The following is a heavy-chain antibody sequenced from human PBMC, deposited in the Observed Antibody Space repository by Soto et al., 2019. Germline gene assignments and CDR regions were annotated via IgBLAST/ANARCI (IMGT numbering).Heavy chain of an antibody. CDR3: ARGYSGYDLTFDY. Sequence: SQTLSLTCAISVGSVSSNSAAWNWIRQSPSRGLEWLGRTYYRSKWYNDYAVSVKSRITIKTDTSKNQFSLQRNSVTPEDTAVYYCARGYSGYDLTFDYWGQGTLVTVCS. V-gene: IGHV6-1*01. J-gene: IGHJ4*02. CDR2: TYYRSKWYN. CDR1: VGSVSSNSAA. D-gene: IGHD5-12*01.